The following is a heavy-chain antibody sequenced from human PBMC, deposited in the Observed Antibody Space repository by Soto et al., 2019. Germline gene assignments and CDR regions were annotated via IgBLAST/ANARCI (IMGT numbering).Heavy chain of an antibody. V-gene: IGHV3-48*02. CDR2: ISSRSDTL. J-gene: IGHJ6*02. CDR1: GFTFSAYA. CDR3: ARDWDIVILSVPIPNYNYGMDV. Sequence: GGSLRLSCEGSGFTFSAYAMNWVRQAPGKGLEWVSYISSRSDTLYYADSVKGRFTISRDNAKNSVYLQVNNLRDEDTAVYYCARDWDIVILSVPIPNYNYGMDVWGQVTTVTVSS. D-gene: IGHD2-15*01.